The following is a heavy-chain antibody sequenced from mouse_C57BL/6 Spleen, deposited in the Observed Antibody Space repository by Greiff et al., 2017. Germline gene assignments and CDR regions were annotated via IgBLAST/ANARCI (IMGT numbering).Heavy chain of an antibody. CDR2: ICPGSGST. CDR3: AGGDLYFDY. J-gene: IGHJ2*01. Sequence: QVQLQQPGAELVKPGASVTMSCKASGYTFTSYWITWVRQRPGQGLEWLGDICPGSGSTNYNEKFKSKATLTVDTSSSTAYMQLSSLTSEDSAVYYCAGGDLYFDYWGQGTTLTVSS. V-gene: IGHV1-55*01. CDR1: GYTFTSYW.